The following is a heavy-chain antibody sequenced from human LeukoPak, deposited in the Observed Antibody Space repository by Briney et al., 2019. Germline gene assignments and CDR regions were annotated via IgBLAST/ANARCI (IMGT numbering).Heavy chain of an antibody. J-gene: IGHJ3*02. CDR3: ALGGGYDGTGVFDI. CDR2: IYTSGST. CDR1: GGSISSYY. D-gene: IGHD3-16*01. V-gene: IGHV4-4*07. Sequence: SETLSLTCTVSGGSISSYYWSWIRQPAGKGLEWIGRIYTSGSTNYNPSLKSRVTMSVDTSKNQFSLKLSSVTAADTAVYYCALGGGYDGTGVFDIWGQGTMVTVSS.